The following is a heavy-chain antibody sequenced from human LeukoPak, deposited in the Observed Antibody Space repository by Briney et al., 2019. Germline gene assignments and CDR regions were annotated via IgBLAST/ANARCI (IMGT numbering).Heavy chain of an antibody. V-gene: IGHV3-30*02. J-gene: IGHJ4*02. D-gene: IGHD2/OR15-2a*01. CDR1: GFTFSTYG. CDR3: AKETRFCNFD. Sequence: GGSLRLSCAASGFTFSTYGMHWVCQAPGKGLEWVAFIRSDGSNKYYADSMKGRFTISRDNSKNTLYLQMNSLRAEDTAVYYCAKETRFCNFDWGQGTLVTVSS. CDR2: IRSDGSNK.